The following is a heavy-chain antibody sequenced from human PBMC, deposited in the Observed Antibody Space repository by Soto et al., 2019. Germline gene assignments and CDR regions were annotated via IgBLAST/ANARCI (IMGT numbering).Heavy chain of an antibody. CDR2: MNPNSGNT. CDR3: ARDYGGNLGSGMDV. Sequence: QVQLVQSGAEVKKPGASVKDSCKASGYTFTSYDINWVRQATGQGLEWMGWMNPNSGNTGYTQKFQGRVTMTRNTSISTAYMELSSLRSEDTAVYYCARDYGGNLGSGMDVWGQGTTVTVSS. D-gene: IGHD4-17*01. V-gene: IGHV1-8*01. CDR1: GYTFTSYD. J-gene: IGHJ6*02.